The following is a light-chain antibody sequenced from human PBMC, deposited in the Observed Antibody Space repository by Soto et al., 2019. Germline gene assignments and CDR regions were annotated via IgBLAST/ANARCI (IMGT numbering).Light chain of an antibody. Sequence: VMAQSRATQCWSPGERARLSCGASETVATKLAWSQQKPAQAPRLLISGASTRAAGIPDRFRGSGCGTEFTLTISSLRSQDSAIYYCQQYFEWPTMTFGQGTKVDI. CDR1: ETVATK. V-gene: IGKV3-15*01. CDR2: GAS. J-gene: IGKJ1*01. CDR3: QQYFEWPTMT.